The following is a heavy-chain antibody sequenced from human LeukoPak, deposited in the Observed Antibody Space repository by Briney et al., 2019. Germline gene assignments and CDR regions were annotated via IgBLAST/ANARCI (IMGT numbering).Heavy chain of an antibody. V-gene: IGHV3-23*01. D-gene: IGHD1-26*01. CDR1: GYTFSSYA. Sequence: GGSLTLSCAASGYTFSSYAMRWVRDATGRGLEWVSDISGSGGSTYYADAVKGRSTISRDNSKNSLYLQMNSRRAEDTAVYYCARVLSGTYSGELLDYWGQGTLVTVSS. CDR2: ISGSGGST. CDR3: ARVLSGTYSGELLDY. J-gene: IGHJ4*02.